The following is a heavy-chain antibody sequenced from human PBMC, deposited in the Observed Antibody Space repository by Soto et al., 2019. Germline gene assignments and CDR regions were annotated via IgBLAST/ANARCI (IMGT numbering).Heavy chain of an antibody. CDR3: ATPTTYCSSTSCFDAFDI. CDR1: GYTFTSYT. J-gene: IGHJ3*02. D-gene: IGHD2-2*01. CDR2: ISANNDNT. V-gene: IGHV1-18*01. Sequence: GASVKVSCKASGYTFTSYTVSWVRQAPGQGLEWIGWISANNDNTDFAQRFQDRVTLTTDTSTSTAYMELRSLRSDDTAVYYCATPTTYCSSTSCFDAFDIWGQGTMVTVSS.